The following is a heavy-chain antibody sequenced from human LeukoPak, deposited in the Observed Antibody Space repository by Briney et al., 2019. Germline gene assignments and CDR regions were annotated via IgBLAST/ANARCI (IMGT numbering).Heavy chain of an antibody. CDR1: GFTFSSYG. CDR2: IRYDGSNK. V-gene: IGHV3-30*02. Sequence: GGSLRLSCAASGFTFSSYGMHWVRQAPGKGLEWVAFIRYDGSNKYYADSVKGRFTISRDNSKNTLYLQMNSLRAEDTAVYYCAKRYCSGTSCYNYYYYMDVWGEGTTVTVSS. D-gene: IGHD2-2*02. J-gene: IGHJ6*03. CDR3: AKRYCSGTSCYNYYYYMDV.